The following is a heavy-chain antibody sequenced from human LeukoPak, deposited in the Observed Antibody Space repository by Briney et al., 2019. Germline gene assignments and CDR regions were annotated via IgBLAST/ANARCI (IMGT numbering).Heavy chain of an antibody. CDR3: ARIPIAAMIEDY. CDR2: INHSGST. D-gene: IGHD3-22*01. V-gene: IGHV4-34*01. Sequence: SETLSLTCAVYGGSFSGYYWSWIRQPPGKGQEWIGEINHSGSTNYNPSLKSRVTISVDTSKNQFSLKLSSVTAADTAVYYCARIPIAAMIEDYWGQGTLVTVSS. CDR1: GGSFSGYY. J-gene: IGHJ4*02.